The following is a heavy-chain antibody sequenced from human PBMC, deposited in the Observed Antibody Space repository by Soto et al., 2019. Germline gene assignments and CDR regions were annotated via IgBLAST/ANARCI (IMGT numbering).Heavy chain of an antibody. CDR2: TYYRSKWYY. Sequence: QTLSLPGAITGDSVSSNRAGWSWVRQSPSRGLEWLGRTYYRSKWYYEYAVSVRGRITINPDTSKNQYSLQLNSVTPEDTAVYFCARGEQYSGRIFDYWGQGTLVTVSS. CDR1: GDSVSSNRAG. V-gene: IGHV6-1*01. D-gene: IGHD1-26*01. CDR3: ARGEQYSGRIFDY. J-gene: IGHJ4*01.